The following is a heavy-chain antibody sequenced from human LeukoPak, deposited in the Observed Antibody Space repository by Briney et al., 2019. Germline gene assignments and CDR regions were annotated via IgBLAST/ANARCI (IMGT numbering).Heavy chain of an antibody. CDR2: IINSGDTT. Sequence: QPGGSLRLSCAASGLTFSTYPMTWVRPAPGKGLEWGSAIINSGDTTYHADSVKGRFTNSRDNSNNTLYLQLNSRGAEYTALYYCSKDRGDWGQGTLVTVSS. CDR3: SKDRGD. V-gene: IGHV3-23*01. CDR1: GLTFSTYP. D-gene: IGHD6-25*01. J-gene: IGHJ4*02.